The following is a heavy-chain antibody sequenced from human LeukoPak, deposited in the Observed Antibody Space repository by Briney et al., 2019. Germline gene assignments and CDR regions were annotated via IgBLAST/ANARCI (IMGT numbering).Heavy chain of an antibody. CDR1: GFTFYTYS. CDR2: IRYDGSYK. J-gene: IGHJ4*02. Sequence: PGGSLRLSCAASGFTFYTYSMNWVRQAPGRGLEWVAFIRYDGSYKYYADSVKGRFTISRDNSKDTLYLQMNSLRAEDTAIYYCATYRQVLLPFESWGQGTLVTVSS. D-gene: IGHD2-8*02. CDR3: ATYRQVLLPFES. V-gene: IGHV3-30*02.